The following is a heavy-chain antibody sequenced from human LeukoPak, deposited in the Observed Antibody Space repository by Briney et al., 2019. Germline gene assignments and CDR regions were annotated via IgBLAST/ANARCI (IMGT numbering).Heavy chain of an antibody. D-gene: IGHD2-2*01. J-gene: IGHJ5*02. CDR1: GGTFSSYA. V-gene: IGHV1-69*13. Sequence: SVKVSCKASGGTFSSYAISWVRQAPGQGLEWMGGIIPIFGTANYAQKFQGRVTITADESTSTAYMELSSLRSEDTAVYYCARGHCSSTSCYDRFDPWGQGALVTVSS. CDR3: ARGHCSSTSCYDRFDP. CDR2: IIPIFGTA.